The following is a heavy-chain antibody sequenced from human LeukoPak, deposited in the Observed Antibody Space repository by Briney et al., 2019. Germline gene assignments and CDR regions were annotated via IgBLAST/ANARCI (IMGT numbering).Heavy chain of an antibody. CDR3: ARDSVVVVPAAIYYSNYAFGY. V-gene: IGHV3-21*01. J-gene: IGHJ4*02. Sequence: GGSLRLSCAASGFTFSSYSMNWVRQAPGKGLEWVSSISSSSSYIYYADSVKGRFTISRDNAKNSLYLQMNSLRAEDTAVYYCARDSVVVVPAAIYYSNYAFGYWGQGTLVTVSS. CDR2: ISSSSSYI. D-gene: IGHD2-2*01. CDR1: GFTFSSYS.